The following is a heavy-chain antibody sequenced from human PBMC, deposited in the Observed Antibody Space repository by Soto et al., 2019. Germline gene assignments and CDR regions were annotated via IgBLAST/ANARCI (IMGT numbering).Heavy chain of an antibody. J-gene: IGHJ3*01. D-gene: IGHD4-17*01. CDR3: ARALSPHGAFCDDAFDV. CDR1: GFTFSAFW. Sequence: EVQLVESGGGLVQPGESLSLSCAASGFTFSAFWRTWLRQAPGTGLEWVANITRDGTVTHYGDSVEDRCTLSRDNAQNSLFLQLNSLRPEDTTMYYCARALSPHGAFCDDAFDVWGQGTFLSVSS. V-gene: IGHV3-7*04. CDR2: ITRDGTVT.